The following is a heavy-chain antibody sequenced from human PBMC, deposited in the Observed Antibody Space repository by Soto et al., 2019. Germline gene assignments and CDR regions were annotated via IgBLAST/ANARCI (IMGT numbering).Heavy chain of an antibody. Sequence: EVQLVESGGGLVQPGGSLKLSCAASGFTFSGSAMHWVRQASGKGLEWVGRIRSKANSYATAYAASVKGRFTISRDDSKNTAYLQMNSLKTEDTAVYYCTSQPFLGYCSGGSCSKLGYYYGMDVWGQGTTVTVSS. V-gene: IGHV3-73*02. J-gene: IGHJ6*02. CDR1: GFTFSGSA. CDR3: TSQPFLGYCSGGSCSKLGYYYGMDV. CDR2: IRSKANSYAT. D-gene: IGHD2-15*01.